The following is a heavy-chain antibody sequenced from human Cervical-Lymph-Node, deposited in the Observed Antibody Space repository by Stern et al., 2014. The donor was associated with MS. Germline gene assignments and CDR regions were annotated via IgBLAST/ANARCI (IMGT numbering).Heavy chain of an antibody. CDR3: GTSLDTTGTVMLAGISYALDV. V-gene: IGHV1-2*02. CDR1: GYIFSDYY. J-gene: IGHJ6*02. CDR2: INPRNGDT. D-gene: IGHD1-1*01. Sequence: VQLVQSGTEVKKPGASVQVSCKASGYIFSDYYIHWVRQAPGQGLEWMGCINPRNGDTKHAHSFLGRVTMASDTSADTAYMEMNSLTTGDTAVYYCGTSLDTTGTVMLAGISYALDVWGQGTTVTVSS.